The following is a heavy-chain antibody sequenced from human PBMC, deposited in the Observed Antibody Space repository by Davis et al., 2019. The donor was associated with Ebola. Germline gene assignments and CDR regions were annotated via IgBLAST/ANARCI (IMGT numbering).Heavy chain of an antibody. Sequence: GGSLRLSCAASGFTFSSYAMHWVRQAPGKGLEWVAVISYDGSNKYYADSVKGRFTISRDNSKHTLYLQMNSLRAEDTAVYYCARGSSGAFDIWGQGTMVTVSS. V-gene: IGHV3-30-3*01. CDR1: GFTFSSYA. D-gene: IGHD3-22*01. CDR2: ISYDGSNK. J-gene: IGHJ3*02. CDR3: ARGSSGAFDI.